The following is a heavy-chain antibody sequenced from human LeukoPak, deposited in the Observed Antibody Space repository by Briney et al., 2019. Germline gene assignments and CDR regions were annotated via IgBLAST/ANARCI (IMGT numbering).Heavy chain of an antibody. D-gene: IGHD1/OR15-1a*01. V-gene: IGHV3-23*01. CDR2: ITFSADTT. CDR1: GFNFNIYH. CDR3: ARDGYGNNYMDV. Sequence: GGSLRLSCVASGFNFNIYHMTWVRQAPGEGLEWVSIITFSADTTYYADSVKGRFTISRDNSKNTLSLQMNSLRAEDTAVYYCARDGYGNNYMDVWGKGTTVTVSS. J-gene: IGHJ6*03.